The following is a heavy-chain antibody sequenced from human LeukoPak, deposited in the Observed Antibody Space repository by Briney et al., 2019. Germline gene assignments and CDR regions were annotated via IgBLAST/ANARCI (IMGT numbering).Heavy chain of an antibody. J-gene: IGHJ4*02. CDR1: GGSFSGYY. V-gene: IGHV4-34*01. D-gene: IGHD6-19*01. CDR2: INHSGST. Sequence: PSETLSLTCAVYGGSFSGYYWSWIRQPPGKGLEWIGEINHSGSTNYNPSLKSRVTISVDTSKNQFSLKLSSVTAADTAVYYWARDAPGRAVAGNYYRGQGTLVTVSS. CDR3: ARDAPGRAVAGNYY.